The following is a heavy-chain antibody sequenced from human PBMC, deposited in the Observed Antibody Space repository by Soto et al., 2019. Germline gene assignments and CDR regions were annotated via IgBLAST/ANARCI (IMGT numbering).Heavy chain of an antibody. D-gene: IGHD6-19*01. CDR1: DFSISSYY. CDR2: IYYSGST. J-gene: IGHJ4*02. CDR3: ARDSGSGWLTFDY. V-gene: IGHV4-59*01. Sequence: SETLSHTCTFSDFSISSYYLILLRQPPGKGLEWIGYIYYSGSTNYNPSLKSRVTISVDTSKNQFSLKLTSVTAADTAVYYCARDSGSGWLTFDYWGQGTLVTVSS.